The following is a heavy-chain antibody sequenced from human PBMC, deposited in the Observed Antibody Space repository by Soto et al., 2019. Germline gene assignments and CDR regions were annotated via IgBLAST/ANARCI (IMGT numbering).Heavy chain of an antibody. J-gene: IGHJ6*02. Sequence: HPGGSLRLSCAASGFTVSSYGMHWVRQAPGKGLEWVAVIWYDGSNKYYADSVKGRFTISRDNSKNTLYLQMNSLRAEDTAVYYCARVHQLPFTIYYYGMDVWGQGTTVTVSS. CDR1: GFTVSSYG. D-gene: IGHD2-2*01. V-gene: IGHV3-33*01. CDR2: IWYDGSNK. CDR3: ARVHQLPFTIYYYGMDV.